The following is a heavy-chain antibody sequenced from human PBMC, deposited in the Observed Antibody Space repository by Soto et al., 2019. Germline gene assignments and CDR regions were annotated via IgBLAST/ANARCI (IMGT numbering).Heavy chain of an antibody. D-gene: IGHD2-2*01. Sequence: QVQLQESGPGLVKPSQTLSLTCTVSGGSISSDDYYWSWVRQLPGKGLEWIGYIYHSGSTYYDPSLKSRLTISVAASKNQCSLRLRSVTAADTAIYYYARDPVPDHTYYAMDVWGQGTTVTVSS. CDR3: ARDPVPDHTYYAMDV. V-gene: IGHV4-30-4*01. CDR2: IYHSGST. CDR1: GGSISSDDYY. J-gene: IGHJ6*02.